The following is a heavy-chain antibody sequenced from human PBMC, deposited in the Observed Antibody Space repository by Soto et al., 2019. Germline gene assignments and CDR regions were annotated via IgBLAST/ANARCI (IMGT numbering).Heavy chain of an antibody. CDR3: ARVTCGGDCYSPYYYGMDV. J-gene: IGHJ6*02. V-gene: IGHV3-21*01. CDR1: GFTFSSYS. CDR2: ISSSSSYI. Sequence: EVQLVESGGGLVKPGGSLRLSCAASGFTFSSYSMNWVRQAPGKGLEWVSSISSSSSYIYYADSVKGRFTISRDNAKNSLYLQMNSLRAEDTAVYYCARVTCGGDCYSPYYYGMDVWGQGTTVTVSS. D-gene: IGHD2-21*02.